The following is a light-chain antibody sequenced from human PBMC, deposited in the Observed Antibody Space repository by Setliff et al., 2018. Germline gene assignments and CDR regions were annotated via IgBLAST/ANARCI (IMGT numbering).Light chain of an antibody. CDR3: AAWDDSLNGHV. Sequence: QSVLTQPPSASGTPGQRVTISCSGSSSNIGTNTVNWYQQLPGTAPKLLSYSNNQRPSGVPDRFSGSESGTSASLAISGLQSEDEADYYCAAWDDSLNGHVFGTGTKV. J-gene: IGLJ1*01. CDR2: SNN. V-gene: IGLV1-44*01. CDR1: SSNIGTNT.